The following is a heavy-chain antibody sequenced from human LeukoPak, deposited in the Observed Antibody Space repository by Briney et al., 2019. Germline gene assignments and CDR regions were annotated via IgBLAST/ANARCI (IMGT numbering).Heavy chain of an antibody. D-gene: IGHD6-6*01. CDR2: IRYGGST. J-gene: IGHJ5*02. Sequence: SETLSLTCSVSGTSISSSGYFWGWLRQPPGKGLQWIGSIRYGGSTFYNPSLKSRVTISQDTSKDQFSLKLTSVTAADTAVYYCAALDSSSGWFDPWGRGILVTVSS. CDR1: GTSISSSGYF. V-gene: IGHV4-39*01. CDR3: AALDSSSGWFDP.